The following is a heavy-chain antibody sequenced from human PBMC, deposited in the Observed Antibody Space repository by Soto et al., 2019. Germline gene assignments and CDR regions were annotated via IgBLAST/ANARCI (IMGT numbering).Heavy chain of an antibody. CDR1: GFTFSSYA. V-gene: IGHV3-23*01. CDR3: AKDDAFVFRHGYVDY. D-gene: IGHD2-21*01. CDR2: ISGSGGST. Sequence: GGSLRLSCAASGFTFSSYAMSWVRQAPGKGLEWVSAISGSGGSTYYADSVKGRFTISRDNSKNTLYLQMNSLRAEDTAVYYCAKDDAFVFRHGYVDYRGQGSLVTVSS. J-gene: IGHJ4*02.